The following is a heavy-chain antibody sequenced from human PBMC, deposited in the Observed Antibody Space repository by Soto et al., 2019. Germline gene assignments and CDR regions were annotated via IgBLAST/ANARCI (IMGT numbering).Heavy chain of an antibody. CDR1: GFTFITYA. CDR3: AKVDYDILAGYSNPYYFDY. CDR2: ITGSGGST. Sequence: WGSLRLSCAASGFTFITYAITCVRHSPLKWLEWVSGITGSGGSTFYADSVKGRFTISRDNSKNTLYLQMNSLRAEDTAVYYCAKVDYDILAGYSNPYYFDYWGQGTLVTVSS. D-gene: IGHD3-9*01. J-gene: IGHJ4*02. V-gene: IGHV3-23*01.